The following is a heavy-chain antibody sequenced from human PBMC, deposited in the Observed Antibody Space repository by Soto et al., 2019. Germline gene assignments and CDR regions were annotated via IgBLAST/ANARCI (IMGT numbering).Heavy chain of an antibody. CDR1: GFTFSNAW. Sequence: GGSLRLSCAGSGFTFSNAWMSWVRRAPGKGLEWVGRIKSDAYGGAIDYAAPVKGRFTISRDDSKNTLYLQMNSLKTEDTAVYYCTTELEPIPRTLLDYWGQGTLVTVSS. CDR3: TTELEPIPRTLLDY. J-gene: IGHJ4*02. CDR2: IKSDAYGGAI. D-gene: IGHD1-1*01. V-gene: IGHV3-15*01.